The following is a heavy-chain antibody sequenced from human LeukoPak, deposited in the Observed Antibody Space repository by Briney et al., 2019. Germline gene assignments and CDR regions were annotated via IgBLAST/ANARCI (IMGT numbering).Heavy chain of an antibody. CDR2: MHPNSGNT. CDR1: LYTYTSYD. V-gene: IGHV1-8*01. Sequence: GASVNDSFMASLYTYTSYDINWVRQATGQGLEWMGWMHPNSGNTGYAHKFQGRVTMTNNTSIITAYMQLSSLRSEDTAVYYCARSYSYADDYWGQGTLVTVSS. J-gene: IGHJ4*02. D-gene: IGHD5-18*01. CDR3: ARSYSYADDY.